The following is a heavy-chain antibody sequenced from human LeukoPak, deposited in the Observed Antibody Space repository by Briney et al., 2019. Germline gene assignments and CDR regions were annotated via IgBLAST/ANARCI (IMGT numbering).Heavy chain of an antibody. V-gene: IGHV4-59*13. CDR3: AGASYDSSGVH. D-gene: IGHD3-22*01. J-gene: IGHJ4*02. Sequence: SETLSLTCTVSGGSISSYYWSWLRGPPGEGVDWIWYIYYTRCTNYTPSLKSRVTISVHTSKNQFSLKLSSVTAADTAVYYCAGASYDSSGVHWGQGTLVTVSS. CDR2: IYYTRCT. CDR1: GGSISSYY.